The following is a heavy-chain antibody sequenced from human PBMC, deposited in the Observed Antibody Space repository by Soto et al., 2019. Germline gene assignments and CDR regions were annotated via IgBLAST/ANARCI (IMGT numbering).Heavy chain of an antibody. V-gene: IGHV4-39*01. CDR2: IYYSGST. Sequence: PSETLSLTCTVSGGSISSSSYYWGWIRQPPGKGLEWIGSIYYSGSTYYNPSLKSRVTISVDTSKNQFSLKLSSVTAADTAVYYCAAGSTYYAILTGSGYRFVPWGQGTLVT. D-gene: IGHD3-9*01. CDR3: AAGSTYYAILTGSGYRFVP. J-gene: IGHJ5*02. CDR1: GGSISSSSYY.